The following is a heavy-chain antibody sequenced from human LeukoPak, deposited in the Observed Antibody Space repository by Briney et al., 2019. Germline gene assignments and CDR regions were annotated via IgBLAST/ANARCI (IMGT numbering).Heavy chain of an antibody. V-gene: IGHV3-33*06. D-gene: IGHD1-26*01. CDR3: AKDLEGATDY. Sequence: GGSLRLSCAASGFTFSSYGMHWVRQAPGKGLEWVAVIWYDGSNKYYADSAKGRFTISRDNSKNTLYLQMNSLRAEDTAVYYCAKDLEGATDYWGQGTLVTVSS. CDR1: GFTFSSYG. J-gene: IGHJ4*02. CDR2: IWYDGSNK.